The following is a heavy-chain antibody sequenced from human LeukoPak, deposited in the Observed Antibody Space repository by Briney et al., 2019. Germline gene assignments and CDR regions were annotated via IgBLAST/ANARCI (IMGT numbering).Heavy chain of an antibody. CDR1: GGSISSYY. J-gene: IGHJ6*02. V-gene: IGHV4-59*12. CDR2: IYYSGST. Sequence: SEALSLTCTVSGGSISSYYWSWIRQPPGKGLEWIGYIYYSGSTNYNPSLKSRVTISVDTSKNQFSLKLSSVTAADTAVYYCARGLRGYGYYYGMDVWGQGTTVTVSS. D-gene: IGHD3-22*01. CDR3: ARGLRGYGYYYGMDV.